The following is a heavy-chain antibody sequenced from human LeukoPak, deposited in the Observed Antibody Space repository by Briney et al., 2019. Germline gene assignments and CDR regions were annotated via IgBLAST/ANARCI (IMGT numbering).Heavy chain of an antibody. CDR1: GGSISSYY. J-gene: IGHJ4*02. CDR3: ARTYCRGGSCHFDY. D-gene: IGHD2-15*01. Sequence: PSETLSLTCTVSGGSISSYYWSWIRQPPGKGLEWIGYIYYSGSTNYNPSLKSRVTISVDTSKNQFSLKLSSVTAADTAVYYCARTYCRGGSCHFDYWGQGTLVTVSS. V-gene: IGHV4-59*08. CDR2: IYYSGST.